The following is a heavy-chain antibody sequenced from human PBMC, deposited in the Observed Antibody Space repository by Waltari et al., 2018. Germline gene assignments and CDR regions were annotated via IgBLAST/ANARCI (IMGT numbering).Heavy chain of an antibody. J-gene: IGHJ6*02. CDR3: ARKGSGGWYVDGMDV. V-gene: IGHV4-34*01. D-gene: IGHD6-19*01. Sequence: QVQLQQWGAGLLKPSETLSLTCAVYGGSFSGYYWSWIRQPPGKGLEWIGEINQSGSTNYNPALKSRVTISVDTSKNQFSLKLSSVTAADTAVYYCARKGSGGWYVDGMDVWGQGTTVTVSS. CDR2: INQSGST. CDR1: GGSFSGYY.